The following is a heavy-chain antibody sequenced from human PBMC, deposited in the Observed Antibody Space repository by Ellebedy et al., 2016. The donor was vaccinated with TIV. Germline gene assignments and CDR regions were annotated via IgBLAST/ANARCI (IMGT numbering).Heavy chain of an antibody. V-gene: IGHV1-8*01. CDR3: ARGRSSSWYEGYYYYMDV. CDR2: MNPNSGNT. D-gene: IGHD6-13*01. J-gene: IGHJ6*03. Sequence: ASVKVSXXASGYTFTSYDINWVRQATGQGLEWMGWMNPNSGNTGYAQKFQGRVTMTRNTSISTAYMELSSLRSEDTAVYYCARGRSSSWYEGYYYYMDVWGKGTTVTVSS. CDR1: GYTFTSYD.